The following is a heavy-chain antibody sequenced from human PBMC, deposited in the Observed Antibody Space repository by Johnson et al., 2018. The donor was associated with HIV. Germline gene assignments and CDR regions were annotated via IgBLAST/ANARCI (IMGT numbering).Heavy chain of an antibody. V-gene: IGHV3-30-3*01. D-gene: IGHD1-26*01. Sequence: QMLLVESGGGVVQPGRSLRLSCAASGFTFSSYAMHWVRQAPGKGLEWVAVISYDGSNKYYADSVKGRFTISRDNSKNTLYLQMNSLRAEDTAVYYCAKERSGSYSGADAFDIWGQGTMVTVSS. J-gene: IGHJ3*02. CDR3: AKERSGSYSGADAFDI. CDR2: ISYDGSNK. CDR1: GFTFSSYA.